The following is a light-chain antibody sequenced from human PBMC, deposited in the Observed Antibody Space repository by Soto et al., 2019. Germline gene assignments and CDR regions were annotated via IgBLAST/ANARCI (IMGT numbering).Light chain of an antibody. CDR3: QQYGRSPYT. Sequence: EIVLTQSPGTLSLSPGERATLSCRASQSVSSNNLAWYQQKPGQAPRLLIFGASSRATGIPDRFSGSGSGTDFTLTISRLEPEDFAVYSCQQYGRSPYTFGPGTKLEIK. CDR1: QSVSSNN. J-gene: IGKJ2*01. V-gene: IGKV3-20*01. CDR2: GAS.